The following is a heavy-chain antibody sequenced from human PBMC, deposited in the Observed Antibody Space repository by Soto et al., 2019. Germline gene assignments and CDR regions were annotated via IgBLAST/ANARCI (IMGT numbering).Heavy chain of an antibody. Sequence: SETLSLTCTVSGGSISSSSYYWGWIRQPPGKGLEWIGSIYYSGSTYYNPSLKSRVTISVDTSKNQFSLKLSSVTAADTAVYYCARHGFLTNWGIRWFDPWGQGTLVTVSS. CDR3: ARHGFLTNWGIRWFDP. J-gene: IGHJ5*02. CDR2: IYYSGST. CDR1: GGSISSSSYY. D-gene: IGHD7-27*01. V-gene: IGHV4-39*01.